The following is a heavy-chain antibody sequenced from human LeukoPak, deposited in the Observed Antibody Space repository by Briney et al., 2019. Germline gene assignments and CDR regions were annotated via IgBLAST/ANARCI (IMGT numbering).Heavy chain of an antibody. D-gene: IGHD2-2*01. CDR1: GGTFSSYA. V-gene: IGHV1-69*05. CDR3: ARDVPAAKFYAFDI. CDR2: IIPIFGTA. Sequence: ASVKVSCKASGGTFSSYAISWVRQAPGQGLEWMGGIIPIFGTANYAQKFQGRVTITTDESTSTAYMELSSLRSEDTAVYYCARDVPAAKFYAFDIWGQGAMVTVSS. J-gene: IGHJ3*02.